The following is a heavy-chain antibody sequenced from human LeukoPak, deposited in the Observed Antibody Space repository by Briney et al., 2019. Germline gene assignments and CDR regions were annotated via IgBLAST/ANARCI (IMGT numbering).Heavy chain of an antibody. CDR3: ARDKGSGWSDAFDI. CDR2: ISIPGSI. CDR1: GFTVSSNY. J-gene: IGHJ3*02. Sequence: GGPLRLFCAASGFTVSSNYMTWVRQAPGKGLEWVSVISIPGSITYADSVKGRFTTSRDNSKNTLYLQMNSLRADDTAVYYCARDKGSGWSDAFDIWGQGTMVTVSS. D-gene: IGHD2-15*01. V-gene: IGHV3-53*01.